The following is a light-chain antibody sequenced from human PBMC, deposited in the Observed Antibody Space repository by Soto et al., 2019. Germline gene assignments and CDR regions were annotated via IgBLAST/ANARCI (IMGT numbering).Light chain of an antibody. V-gene: IGLV2-14*01. Sequence: QSVLTQPASVPGSPGQSITISCTGTSSDVGGYNYVSWYQQHPGKAPKLMIYEVSNRPSGASNRFSGSKSGNTASLTISGLQAEDEADYYCSSYTSSSTLFGTGTKLTVL. J-gene: IGLJ1*01. CDR2: EVS. CDR1: SSDVGGYNY. CDR3: SSYTSSSTL.